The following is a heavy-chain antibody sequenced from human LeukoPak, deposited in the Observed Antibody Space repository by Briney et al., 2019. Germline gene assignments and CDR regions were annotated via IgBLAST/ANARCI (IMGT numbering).Heavy chain of an antibody. CDR1: GFTFSSYA. Sequence: PGGSLRLSCAASGFTFSSYAMHWDRQAPGKGLEWVAVISYDGSNKYYADSVKGRFTISRDNSKNTLYLQMNSLRAEDTAVYYCARGGLSSGSLGYWGQGTLVTVSS. D-gene: IGHD3-22*01. J-gene: IGHJ4*02. CDR3: ARGGLSSGSLGY. V-gene: IGHV3-30-3*01. CDR2: ISYDGSNK.